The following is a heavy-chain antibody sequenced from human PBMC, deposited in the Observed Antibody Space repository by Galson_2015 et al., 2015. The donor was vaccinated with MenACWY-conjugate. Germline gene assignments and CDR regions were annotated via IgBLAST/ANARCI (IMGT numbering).Heavy chain of an antibody. CDR2: ISYGGGNT. Sequence: SLRLSCAASGFIFSNYAMSWVRQAPGKGLEWVSVISYGGGNTYYADSVTGRFTMSRDNSKNTLYLQMSSLRVEDTAVYYCAKGSSRSAAAGASSDYWGQGTLVTVSS. D-gene: IGHD6-13*01. CDR3: AKGSSRSAAAGASSDY. J-gene: IGHJ4*02. V-gene: IGHV3-23*01. CDR1: GFIFSNYA.